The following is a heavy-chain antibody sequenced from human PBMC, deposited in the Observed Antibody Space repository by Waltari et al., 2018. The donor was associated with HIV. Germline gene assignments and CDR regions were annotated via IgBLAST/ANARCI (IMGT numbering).Heavy chain of an antibody. D-gene: IGHD5-18*01. V-gene: IGHV4-39*01. CDR2: IYYSGRT. CDR3: ARRHVDTALVRWGLDD. Sequence: QLQLQESGPGLVKPSETLSLTCTVSGGSISRSSYFWGWIRQPPGKGLEWIGSIYYSGRTYYNPSLKSRVTISVDTPKNQFSLILSSVTAADTAVYYCARRHVDTALVRWGLDDWGQGTLVTVSS. J-gene: IGHJ4*02. CDR1: GGSISRSSYF.